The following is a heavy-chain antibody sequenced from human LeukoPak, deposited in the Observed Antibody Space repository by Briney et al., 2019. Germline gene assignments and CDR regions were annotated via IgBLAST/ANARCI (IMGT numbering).Heavy chain of an antibody. CDR2: IKSDGSST. V-gene: IGHV3-74*01. J-gene: IGHJ4*02. Sequence: GGSLRLSCAASGFTFSSYWMHWVRQAPGKGLVWVSRIKSDGSSTSYADSVKGRFTISRDNAKNTVYLQMNSLRAEDTAVYYCATSRTFDYWGQGALVAVSS. CDR3: ATSRTFDY. CDR1: GFTFSSYW.